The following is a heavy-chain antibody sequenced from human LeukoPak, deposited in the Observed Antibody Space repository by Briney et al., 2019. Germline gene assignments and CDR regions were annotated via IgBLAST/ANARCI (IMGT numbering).Heavy chain of an antibody. D-gene: IGHD3-22*01. CDR1: GGTFSSYA. Sequence: GASVKVSCKASGGTFSSYAISWVRQAPGQGLERMGGIIPIFGTANYAQKFQGRVTITADESTSTAYMELSSLRSEDTAVYYCAGVYDSSGWGGFDIWGQGTMVTVSS. V-gene: IGHV1-69*13. CDR3: AGVYDSSGWGGFDI. J-gene: IGHJ3*02. CDR2: IIPIFGTA.